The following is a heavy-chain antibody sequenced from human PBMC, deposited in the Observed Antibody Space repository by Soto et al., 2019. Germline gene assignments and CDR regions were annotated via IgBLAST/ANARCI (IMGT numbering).Heavy chain of an antibody. V-gene: IGHV5-10-1*01. J-gene: IGHJ4*02. CDR1: GYNFTISW. CDR3: AKLVANNIDC. D-gene: IGHD2-15*01. Sequence: GESLKISCKGCGYNFTISWMSWVRQKNGKGLEWMGKIDPSDSYTIHSPSSQGHVTLSADKSISTAYLQCSSLKASDTAMYYCAKLVANNIDCWGQGSLVSVSS. CDR2: IDPSDSYT.